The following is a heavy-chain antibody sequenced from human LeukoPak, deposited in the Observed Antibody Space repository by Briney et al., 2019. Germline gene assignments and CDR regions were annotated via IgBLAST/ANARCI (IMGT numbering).Heavy chain of an antibody. Sequence: GRSLRLSCAASGFTFSSYGMHWVRQAPGKGLEWVAFIRYDGSNKYYADSVKGRFTISRDNSKNTLYLQMNSLRAEDTAVYYCAKVGHTIVVVPAAITYYYYMDVWGKGTTVTVSS. V-gene: IGHV3-30*02. D-gene: IGHD2-2*02. CDR2: IRYDGSNK. J-gene: IGHJ6*03. CDR3: AKVGHTIVVVPAAITYYYYMDV. CDR1: GFTFSSYG.